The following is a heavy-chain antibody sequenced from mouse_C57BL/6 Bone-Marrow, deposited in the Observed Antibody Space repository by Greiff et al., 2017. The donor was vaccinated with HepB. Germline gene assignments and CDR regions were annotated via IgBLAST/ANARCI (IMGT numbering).Heavy chain of an antibody. D-gene: IGHD1-1*01. Sequence: VKLVESGPGLVAPSQSLSITCTVSGFSLTSYAISWVRQPPGKGLEWLGVIWTGGGTNYNSALKSRLSISKDNSKSQVFLKMNSLQTDDTARYYCAREDYYGSRAMDYWGQGTSVTVSS. CDR2: IWTGGGT. CDR3: AREDYYGSRAMDY. CDR1: GFSLTSYA. J-gene: IGHJ4*01. V-gene: IGHV2-9-1*01.